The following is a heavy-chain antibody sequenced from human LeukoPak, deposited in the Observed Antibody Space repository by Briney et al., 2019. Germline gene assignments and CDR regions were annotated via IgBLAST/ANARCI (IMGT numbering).Heavy chain of an antibody. V-gene: IGHV3-23*01. D-gene: IGHD3-3*01. Sequence: GGSLRLSCAASGLTFSSYAMCWVRQAPGKGLEWVSAISGSSGHTYHADSVKGRFTISRDNSKNTVYLQMNSLRAEDTAVYYCAKVGFSEMEWLLYSDHWGQGTLVTVSS. J-gene: IGHJ4*02. CDR2: ISGSSGHT. CDR1: GLTFSSYA. CDR3: AKVGFSEMEWLLYSDH.